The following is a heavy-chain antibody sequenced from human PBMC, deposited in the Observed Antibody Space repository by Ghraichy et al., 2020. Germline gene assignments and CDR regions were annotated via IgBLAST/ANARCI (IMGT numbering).Heavy chain of an antibody. CDR1: GGSISSSSYY. D-gene: IGHD3-3*01. V-gene: IGHV4-39*01. J-gene: IGHJ4*02. CDR2: IYYSGST. Sequence: SQTLSLTCTVSGGSISSSSYYWGWIRQPPGKGLEWIGSIYYSGSTYYNPSLKSRVTISVDTSKNRFSLKLSSVTAADTAVYYCARREGFLEWLFPSNQKGVFDYWGQGTLVTVSS. CDR3: ARREGFLEWLFPSNQKGVFDY.